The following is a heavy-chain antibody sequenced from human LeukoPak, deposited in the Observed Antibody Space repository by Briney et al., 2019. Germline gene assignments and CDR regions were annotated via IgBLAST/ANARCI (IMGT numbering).Heavy chain of an antibody. Sequence: GESLKISCKGSGYSFTSYWIGWVRQMPGKGLEWMGLIYPGDSDTRYSPSFQGQVTISADKSISTAYLQWSSLKASDTAMYYCARLYTRLSTTAQNLFDYWGQGTLVTVSS. CDR1: GYSFTSYW. D-gene: IGHD2-2*02. CDR3: ARLYTRLSTTAQNLFDY. J-gene: IGHJ4*02. V-gene: IGHV5-51*01. CDR2: IYPGDSDT.